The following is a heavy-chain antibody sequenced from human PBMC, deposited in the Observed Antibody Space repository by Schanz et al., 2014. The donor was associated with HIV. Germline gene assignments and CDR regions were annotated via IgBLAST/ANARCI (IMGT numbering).Heavy chain of an antibody. CDR2: ISYDGSDK. CDR3: AKGLRQWLVLGVSDY. Sequence: QVQLVESGGGVVQPGRSLRLSCAASGFTFSSYGMHWVRQGPGKGLEWVAVISYDGSDKYYADSVKGRFTIARDNSKNTLYLQMNSLRAEDTAVYYCAKGLRQWLVLGVSDYWGQGTLVTVSS. J-gene: IGHJ4*02. V-gene: IGHV3-30*18. D-gene: IGHD6-19*01. CDR1: GFTFSSYG.